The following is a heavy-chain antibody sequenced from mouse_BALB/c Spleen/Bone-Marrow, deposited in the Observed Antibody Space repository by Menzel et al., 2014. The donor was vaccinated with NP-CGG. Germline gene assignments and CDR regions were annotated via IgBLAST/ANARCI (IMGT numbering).Heavy chain of an antibody. V-gene: IGHV2-9*02. CDR1: GLSLTTYG. J-gene: IGHJ3*01. D-gene: IGHD2-4*01. CDR2: IWSGGNT. CDR3: ARFYFDYDGARFTF. Sequence: QVQLQQSGPGLVAPSQSLSITCTVSGLSLTTYGVHWVRQPPGKGLEWLGVIWSGGNTNFNSALMSGLSISKDNSKSQVYLKCNSLPTYVQAMYFCARFYFDYDGARFTFWGQGNLVTVS.